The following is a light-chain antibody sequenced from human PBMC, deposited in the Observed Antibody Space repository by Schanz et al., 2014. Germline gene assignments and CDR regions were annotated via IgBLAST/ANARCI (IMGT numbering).Light chain of an antibody. Sequence: DFVMTQSPDSLGVSLGERATIHCKSSQSVLYSSNNKNYLAWYQQKPGQSPKLLIYWASTRESGVPDRFSGSGSGTDFTLTISSLQAEDVAVYYCQQYYSIPYTFGQGTKLEIK. CDR3: QQYYSIPYT. V-gene: IGKV4-1*01. CDR2: WAS. J-gene: IGKJ2*01. CDR1: QSVLYSSNNKNY.